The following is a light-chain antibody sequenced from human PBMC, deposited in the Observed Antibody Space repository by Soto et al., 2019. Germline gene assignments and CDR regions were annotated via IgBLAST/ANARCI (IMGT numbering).Light chain of an antibody. J-gene: IGLJ2*01. Sequence: NFILTQPHSVSASPGKTVTISCTRSSGSIASNYVQWYQQRPGSSPTTVIYEDNQRPSGVPDRFSGSIDSSSNSASLTISGLKTEDEADYYCQSYDSSTHVVFGGGTKLTVL. CDR2: EDN. V-gene: IGLV6-57*01. CDR1: SGSIASNY. CDR3: QSYDSSTHVV.